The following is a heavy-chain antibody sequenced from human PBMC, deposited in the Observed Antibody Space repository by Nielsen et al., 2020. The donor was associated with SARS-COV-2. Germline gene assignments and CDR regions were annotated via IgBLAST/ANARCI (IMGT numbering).Heavy chain of an antibody. CDR3: ARETEEMVRGVAGSEFDP. Sequence: SVKVSCKASGGTFSSYAISWVRQAPGQGLEWMGRIIPILGIANYAQKFQGRVTITADKSTSTAYMELSSLRSEDTAVYYCARETEEMVRGVAGSEFDPWGQGTLVTVSS. CDR2: IIPILGIA. CDR1: GGTFSSYA. J-gene: IGHJ5*02. V-gene: IGHV1-69*04. D-gene: IGHD3-10*01.